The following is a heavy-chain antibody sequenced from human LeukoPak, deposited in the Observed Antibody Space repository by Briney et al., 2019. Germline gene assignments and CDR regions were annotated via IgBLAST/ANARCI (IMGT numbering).Heavy chain of an antibody. D-gene: IGHD2-15*01. J-gene: IGHJ5*02. V-gene: IGHV3-53*01. Sequence: PGGSLRLSCAASGFTVSSNYMSWVRQAPGKGLEWVSVIYSGGSTYYADSVKGRFTISRDNSKNTLYLQMNSLRAEDTAVYYCARGGDIVDNWFDPWCQGTLVTVSS. CDR1: GFTVSSNY. CDR2: IYSGGST. CDR3: ARGGDIVDNWFDP.